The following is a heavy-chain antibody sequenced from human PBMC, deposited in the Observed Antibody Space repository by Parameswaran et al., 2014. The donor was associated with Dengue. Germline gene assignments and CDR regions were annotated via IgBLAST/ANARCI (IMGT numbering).Heavy chain of an antibody. J-gene: IGHJ1*01. D-gene: IGHD6-19*01. CDR2: ISSSSSYI. CDR3: VREIAGYSSGGGVFQH. V-gene: IGHV3-21*01. Sequence: KWIRQPPRKGLEWVSSISSSSSYIYYADSVKGRFTISRDNAKNSLYLQMNGLRAEDTAVYYCVREIAGYSSGGGVFQHWGQGTLVTVSS.